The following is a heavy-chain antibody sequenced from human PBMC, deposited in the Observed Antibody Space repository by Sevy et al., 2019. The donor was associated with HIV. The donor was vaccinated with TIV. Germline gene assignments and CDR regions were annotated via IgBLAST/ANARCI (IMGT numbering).Heavy chain of an antibody. CDR2: ISSGSSYT. D-gene: IGHD6-13*01. CDR1: GFTFSASY. V-gene: IGHV3-11*06. CDR3: AKDSRVYSSSHFDN. J-gene: IGHJ4*02. Sequence: GESLKISCAASGFTFSASYMSWIRQAPGKGLEWVSYISSGSSYTNYADSVKGRFTISRDNAKNSLYLQMNSLRAEDTAVYYCAKDSRVYSSSHFDNWGRGTLVTVSS.